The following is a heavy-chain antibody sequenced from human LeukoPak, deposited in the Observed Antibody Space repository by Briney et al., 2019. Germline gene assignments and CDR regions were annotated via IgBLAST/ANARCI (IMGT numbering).Heavy chain of an antibody. Sequence: KPSETLSLTCTVSGGSISSSSYYWGWIRQPPGKGLEWIGSIYYSGSTYYNPSLKSRVTISVDTSKNQVSLKLSSVTAADTAAYFCARRGSVMVGREGTFDIWGQGTMVAVSS. CDR1: GGSISSSSYY. J-gene: IGHJ3*02. CDR2: IYYSGST. CDR3: ARRGSVMVGREGTFDI. V-gene: IGHV4-39*07. D-gene: IGHD2-15*01.